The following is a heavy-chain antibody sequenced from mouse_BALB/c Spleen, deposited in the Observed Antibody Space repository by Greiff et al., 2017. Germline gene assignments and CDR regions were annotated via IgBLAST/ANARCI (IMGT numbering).Heavy chain of an antibody. CDR2: INPDSSTI. CDR3: ARQDGYDAMDY. J-gene: IGHJ4*01. V-gene: IGHV4-1*02. D-gene: IGHD1-2*01. Sequence: EVMLVESGGGLVQPGGSLNLSCAASGFDFSKYWLSWVRQAPGKGLEWIGEINPDSSTINYTPSLKDKFIISRDNAKNTLYLQMSKVRSEDTALYYCARQDGYDAMDYWGQGTSVTVSS. CDR1: GFDFSKYW.